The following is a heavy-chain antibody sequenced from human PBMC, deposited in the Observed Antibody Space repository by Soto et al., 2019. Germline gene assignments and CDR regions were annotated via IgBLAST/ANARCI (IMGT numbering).Heavy chain of an antibody. CDR3: AKDLLYSSSSGVAFDF. CDR2: ISWNSARI. D-gene: IGHD6-6*01. J-gene: IGHJ3*01. Sequence: PGGSLRLSCAASGFTFEDYAMHWVRQVPGKGLEWVSSISWNSARIGYADSVKGRFTSSRDNAKNSLYLQMNSLRAEDTALYYCAKDLLYSSSSGVAFDFWGQGTXVTVSS. CDR1: GFTFEDYA. V-gene: IGHV3-9*01.